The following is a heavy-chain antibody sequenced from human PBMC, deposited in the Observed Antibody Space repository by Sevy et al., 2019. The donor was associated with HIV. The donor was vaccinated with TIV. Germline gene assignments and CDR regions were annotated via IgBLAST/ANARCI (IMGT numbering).Heavy chain of an antibody. CDR3: SKDNGHDFCSGSPYFQH. CDR1: GFTFDDYA. CDR2: ISWNSGSI. D-gene: IGHD3-3*01. J-gene: IGHJ1*01. V-gene: IGHV3-9*01. Sequence: GGSLRLSCAASGFTFDDYAMHWVRQAPGKGLEWVSGISWNSGSIGYADSVKGRFSISRDNAKNSLYLQMNSLRAEDTALYDWSKDNGHDFCSGSPYFQHWGQGTLVTVSS.